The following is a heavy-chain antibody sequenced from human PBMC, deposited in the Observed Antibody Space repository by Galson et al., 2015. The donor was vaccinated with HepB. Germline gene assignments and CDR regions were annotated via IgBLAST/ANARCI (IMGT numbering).Heavy chain of an antibody. CDR1: GGSISSSNW. J-gene: IGHJ6*02. CDR3: ARVIAGVSNCSGGSCYYYYYYGMDV. D-gene: IGHD2-15*01. CDR2: IYHSGST. V-gene: IGHV4-4*02. Sequence: ETLSLTCAVSGGSISSSNWWGWVRQPPGKGLEWIGEIYHSGSTNYNPSLKSRVTISVDTSKNQFSLKLSSVTAAVTAVYYCARVIAGVSNCSGGSCYYYYYYGMDVWGQGTTVTVSS.